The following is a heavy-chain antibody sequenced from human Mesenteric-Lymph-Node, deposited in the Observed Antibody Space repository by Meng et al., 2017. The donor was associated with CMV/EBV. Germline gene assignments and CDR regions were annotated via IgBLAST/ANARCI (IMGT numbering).Heavy chain of an antibody. CDR1: GGSIRSYY. CDR3: ARTPYYFDF. Sequence: GSLRLSCTVSGGSIRSYYWSWIRQPPGKGLEWIGYMYYSGNTNYNPSLKSRVSMSVDTSKNQFSLKLNSVTAADTAVYYCARTPYYFDFWGQGTLVTVSS. V-gene: IGHV4-59*01. CDR2: MYYSGNT. J-gene: IGHJ4*02.